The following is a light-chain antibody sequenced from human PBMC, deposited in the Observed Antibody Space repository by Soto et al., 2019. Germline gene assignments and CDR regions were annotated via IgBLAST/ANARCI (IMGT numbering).Light chain of an antibody. J-gene: IGKJ1*01. V-gene: IGKV1-27*01. CDR3: QKYNSPPRT. Sequence: DIQMTQSPPSLSASAGDRVTITCRASQGISNYLAWYQQKPGELPKLVIYAASILQTGVPSRFSGSGSGTDFSLTISSLQPEDVATYFCQKYNSPPRTFGQGTKV. CDR2: AAS. CDR1: QGISNY.